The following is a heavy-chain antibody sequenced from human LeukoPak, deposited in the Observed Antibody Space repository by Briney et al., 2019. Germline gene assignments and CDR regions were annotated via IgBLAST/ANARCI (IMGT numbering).Heavy chain of an antibody. CDR1: GGSINRSSRYY. CDR2: IFYSGST. CDR3: ARHVPSTIFFNWFDP. D-gene: IGHD3-3*01. Sequence: PSETLSLTCTVSGGSINRSSRYYWGWIRQPPGKGLEWIGSIFYSGSTYYNPSLKSRVTISVDTSNNQFSLKLTSVTAADTAVYYCARHVPSTIFFNWFDPWGRGTLVTVSS. J-gene: IGHJ5*02. V-gene: IGHV4-39*01.